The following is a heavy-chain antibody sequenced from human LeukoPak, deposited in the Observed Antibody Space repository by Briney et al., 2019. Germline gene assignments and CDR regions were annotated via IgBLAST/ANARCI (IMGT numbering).Heavy chain of an antibody. J-gene: IGHJ4*02. D-gene: IGHD6-6*01. Sequence: GGSLRLSCIASGFSFSGHWMHWARQLPGKGLVWVSRISPTGSTTSYADSVKGRFTVSRDNAKNTLYLQVNNLRAEDTAVYYCARGPNSNWSGLDFWGQGNLLTVSS. CDR3: ARGPNSNWSGLDF. CDR2: ISPTGSTT. CDR1: GFSFSGHW. V-gene: IGHV3-74*01.